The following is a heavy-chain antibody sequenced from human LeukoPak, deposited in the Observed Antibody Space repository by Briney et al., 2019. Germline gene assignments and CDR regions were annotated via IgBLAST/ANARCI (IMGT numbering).Heavy chain of an antibody. CDR2: INPNSGGT. Sequence: ASVKVSCKASGYIFTDYYMHWVRQAPGQELGWMGRINPNSGGTNYAQKFQGRVTMTRDTSISTAYMELRSLRSDDTAVYYCARDHLPLDYGDYVGHWGQGTLVTVSS. J-gene: IGHJ4*02. V-gene: IGHV1/OR15-1*04. D-gene: IGHD4-17*01. CDR1: GYIFTDYY. CDR3: ARDHLPLDYGDYVGH.